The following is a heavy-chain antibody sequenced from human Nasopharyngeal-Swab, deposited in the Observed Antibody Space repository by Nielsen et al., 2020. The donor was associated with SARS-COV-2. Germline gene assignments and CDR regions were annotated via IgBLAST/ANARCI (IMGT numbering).Heavy chain of an antibody. V-gene: IGHV5-51*01. Sequence: GGSLRLSCQGSGYTFSSYWIAWVRQMPGKGLEWMGMIYSSDSDTRYSPYFQGQVTMSVDKSINTAYLHWSSLKASDTAMYYCARHGGFCSSTNCYGGWFDPWGQGTQVIVSS. CDR3: ARHGGFCSSTNCYGGWFDP. CDR1: GYTFSSYW. CDR2: IYSSDSDT. J-gene: IGHJ5*02. D-gene: IGHD2-2*01.